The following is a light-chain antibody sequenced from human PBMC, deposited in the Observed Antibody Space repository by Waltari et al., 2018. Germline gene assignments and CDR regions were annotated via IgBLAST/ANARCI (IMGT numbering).Light chain of an antibody. CDR3: CSYAGSFSWV. Sequence: QSALTQPRSVSGSPGQSVTISCTGTSSDDGNYNYVSWYQHYPGKAPKLMIYDVRERPSGVPDRFSGSKSGNTASLTISGLQAEDEAEYYCCSYAGSFSWVFGGGTKLTVL. V-gene: IGLV2-11*01. CDR1: SSDDGNYNY. J-gene: IGLJ2*01. CDR2: DVR.